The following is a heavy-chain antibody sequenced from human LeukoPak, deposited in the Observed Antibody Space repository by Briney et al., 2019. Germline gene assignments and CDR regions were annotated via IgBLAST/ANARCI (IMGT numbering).Heavy chain of an antibody. CDR2: IWYDGSDK. J-gene: IGHJ4*02. CDR3: AKDAPDRWFGGHGD. V-gene: IGHV3-33*06. CDR1: GFTFSNYG. D-gene: IGHD3-10*01. Sequence: GRSLRLSCAASGFTFSNYGMHWGRQAPGKGLEWVAVIWYDGSDKYHADSVKGRFTISRDNSKNTLYLQMNSLRAEDTAVYYCAKDAPDRWFGGHGDWGQGTLVTVSS.